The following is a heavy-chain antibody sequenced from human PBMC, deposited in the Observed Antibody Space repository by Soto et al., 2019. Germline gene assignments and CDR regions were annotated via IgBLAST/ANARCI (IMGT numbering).Heavy chain of an antibody. J-gene: IGHJ4*02. CDR2: ISYDGTNR. D-gene: IGHD4-17*01. CDR3: ARESSSTVTTGGGGSAKDY. Sequence: QVHLVESGGGVVQPGRSLRLSCVASGLTFSNYAMHWVRQAPGKGLEWVAFISYDGTNRCYPDSVKGRFTISRDNSKNTLYLQLNRLKSEDTAVYYCARESSSTVTTGGGGSAKDYWGQGTLVTVSS. V-gene: IGHV3-30-3*01. CDR1: GLTFSNYA.